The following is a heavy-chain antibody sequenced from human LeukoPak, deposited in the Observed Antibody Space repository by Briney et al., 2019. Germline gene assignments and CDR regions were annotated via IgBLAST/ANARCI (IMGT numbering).Heavy chain of an antibody. CDR2: ISGSGGST. D-gene: IGHD5-24*01. J-gene: IGHJ4*02. Sequence: GGSLRLSCAASGFTFSSDAMNWVRQAPGKGLEWVSPISGSGGSTYYADSVKGRFTISRDKSKSTVYLQMNSLRAEDTAVYYCAKERGYGYNHIDYWGQGTLVTVSS. CDR3: AKERGYGYNHIDY. CDR1: GFTFSSDA. V-gene: IGHV3-23*01.